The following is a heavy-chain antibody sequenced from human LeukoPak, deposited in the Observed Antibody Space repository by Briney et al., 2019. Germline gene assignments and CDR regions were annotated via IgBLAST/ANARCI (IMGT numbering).Heavy chain of an antibody. J-gene: IGHJ4*02. CDR3: ARDGDPKYYYDSSGYYSY. Sequence: GASVKVSCEASGYTFTSYGISWVRQAPGQGLEWMGWISAYNGNTNYAQKLQGRVTMTTDTSTSIAYMELRSLRSDDTAVYYCARDGDPKYYYDSSGYYSYWGQGTMVTVSS. V-gene: IGHV1-18*01. D-gene: IGHD3-22*01. CDR1: GYTFTSYG. CDR2: ISAYNGNT.